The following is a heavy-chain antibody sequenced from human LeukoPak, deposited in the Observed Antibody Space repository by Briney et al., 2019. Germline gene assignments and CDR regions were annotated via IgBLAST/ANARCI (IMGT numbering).Heavy chain of an antibody. CDR3: ARVTYYGSGSSYYYYYYMDV. CDR1: GYTFTSYG. V-gene: IGHV1-18*01. Sequence: ASVKVSCKASGYTFTSYGISWVRQAPAQGLEWMGWISAYNGNTNYAQKLQGRVTMTTHTSTSTAYMELRSLRSDDTAVYYCARVTYYGSGSSYYYYYYMDVWGKGTTVTVSS. J-gene: IGHJ6*03. D-gene: IGHD3-10*01. CDR2: ISAYNGNT.